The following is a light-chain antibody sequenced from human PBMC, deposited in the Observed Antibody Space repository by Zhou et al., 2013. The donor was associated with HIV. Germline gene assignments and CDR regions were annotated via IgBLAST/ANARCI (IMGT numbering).Light chain of an antibody. CDR1: SSDVGGYNY. CDR2: DVS. CDR3: SSYAGSNNLXV. Sequence: QSALTQPASVSGSPGQSITISCTGTSSDVGGYNYVSWYQQHPGKAPKLMIFDVSKRPSGVSNRFSGSKSGNTASLTISGLQAEDEADYYCSSYAGSNNLXVFGTGTKVTVL. J-gene: IGLJ1*01. V-gene: IGLV2-14*01.